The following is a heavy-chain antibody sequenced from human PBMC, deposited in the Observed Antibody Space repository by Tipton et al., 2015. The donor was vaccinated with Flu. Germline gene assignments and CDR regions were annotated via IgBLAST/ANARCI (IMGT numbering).Heavy chain of an antibody. CDR3: ATKFANWGVWGPRDY. V-gene: IGHV4-34*01. J-gene: IGHJ4*02. D-gene: IGHD7-27*01. CDR1: GGSFSGYY. Sequence: TLSLTCAVYGGSFSGYYWSWIRQPPGKGLEWIGEINHSGSTNYNPSLKSRVTISADTSKKQFSLKLNSVTAADTAVYFCATKFANWGVWGPRDYWGQGTLVTVS. CDR2: INHSGST.